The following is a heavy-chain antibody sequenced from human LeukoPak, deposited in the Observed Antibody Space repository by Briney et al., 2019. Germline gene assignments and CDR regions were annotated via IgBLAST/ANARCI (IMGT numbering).Heavy chain of an antibody. Sequence: GGSLRLSCAASGFTFSTYWMHWVRQAPAKGLIWVARINRDGGTTNYADSVKGRFTISRDNAKNTLHLQMNSLRAEDTAVYYCARDLILGSGSLDYWGQGTLVTVSS. V-gene: IGHV3-74*01. CDR2: INRDGGTT. D-gene: IGHD3-10*01. J-gene: IGHJ4*02. CDR1: GFTFSTYW. CDR3: ARDLILGSGSLDY.